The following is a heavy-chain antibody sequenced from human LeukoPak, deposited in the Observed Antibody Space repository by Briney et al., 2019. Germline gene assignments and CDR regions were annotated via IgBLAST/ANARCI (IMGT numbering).Heavy chain of an antibody. D-gene: IGHD4-17*01. J-gene: IGHJ4*02. V-gene: IGHV3-7*01. Sequence: GGSLRLSCAASGFTFSIFWMSWVRQVPGKGLEWVANIDQDGREKPLVDSVEGRFTISRDNAKNTLYLQMNSLRVEDTAVYYCARDRYDYGDHDYWGQGTLVTVSS. CDR2: IDQDGREK. CDR1: GFTFSIFW. CDR3: ARDRYDYGDHDY.